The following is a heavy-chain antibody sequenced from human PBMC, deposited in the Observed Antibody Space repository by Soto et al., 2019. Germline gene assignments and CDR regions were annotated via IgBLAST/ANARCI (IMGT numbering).Heavy chain of an antibody. V-gene: IGHV4-39*01. CDR1: GGSVSGSYYY. CDR3: ATSQKGYNWNYFDH. J-gene: IGHJ4*02. Sequence: QLQLEESGPGLVKSSETLSLTCAVSGGSVSGSYYYWAWLRQSPGKGPEWIGSVFHTGFTSYNPSLESRVSVSVDTSKSQCSLKLSAVTASDTAVYYCATSQKGYNWNYFDHGGQGALVTVSS. D-gene: IGHD1-1*01. CDR2: VFHTGFT.